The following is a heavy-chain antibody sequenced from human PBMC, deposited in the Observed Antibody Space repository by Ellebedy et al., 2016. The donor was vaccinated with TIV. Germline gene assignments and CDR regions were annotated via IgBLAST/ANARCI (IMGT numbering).Heavy chain of an antibody. CDR1: GGTFSSYA. J-gene: IGHJ4*02. Sequence: SVKVSCXASGGTFSSYAISWVRQAPGQGLEWMGGIIPIFGTANYAQKFQGRVTITADESTSTAYMELSSLRSEDTAVYYCARSGSSGYDIKYYFDYWGQGTLVTVSS. CDR2: IIPIFGTA. D-gene: IGHD5-12*01. V-gene: IGHV1-69*13. CDR3: ARSGSSGYDIKYYFDY.